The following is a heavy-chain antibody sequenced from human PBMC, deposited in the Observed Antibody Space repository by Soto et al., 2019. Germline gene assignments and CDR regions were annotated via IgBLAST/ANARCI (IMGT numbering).Heavy chain of an antibody. J-gene: IGHJ4*02. V-gene: IGHV2-26*01. CDR2: IFSNDEK. CDR1: GFSLSNARMG. D-gene: IGHD6-13*01. Sequence: SGPTLVNPTETLTLTCTVSGFSLSNARMGVSWIRQPPGKALEWLAHIFSNDEKSYSTSLKSRLTISKDTSKSQVVLTMTNMDPVDTATYYCARIGYRSSWYSLPRFLYFDYWGQGTLVPVSS. CDR3: ARIGYRSSWYSLPRFLYFDY.